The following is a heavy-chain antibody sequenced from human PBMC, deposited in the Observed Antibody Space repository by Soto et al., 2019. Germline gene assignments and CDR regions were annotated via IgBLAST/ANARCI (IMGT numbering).Heavy chain of an antibody. CDR1: GFTFTRYS. CDR3: ARESKDLTSNFDN. V-gene: IGHV3-21*06. J-gene: IGHJ4*02. CDR2: TSSTTNYI. Sequence: PGGSLRLSCAASGFTFTRYSMNWVRQAPGKGLEWVSSTSSTTNYIYYGDSMKGRFTISRDNAKNSLYLEMNSLRAEDTAVYYCARESKDLTSNFDNRGQGTLVTASS.